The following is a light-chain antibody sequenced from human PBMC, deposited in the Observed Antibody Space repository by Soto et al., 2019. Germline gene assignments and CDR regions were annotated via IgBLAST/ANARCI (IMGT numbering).Light chain of an antibody. J-gene: IGKJ4*01. CDR3: QQSYSTPLT. V-gene: IGKV1-39*01. CDR2: TAS. Sequence: DLQMTQSPSSLSASVGDRVTITCRASQSISSYLNWYQQKPGKAPELLIYTASSLQSAVPSRFSGSGSGTDFILTISSLQPEDFATYYCQQSYSTPLTFGGGTKVEIK. CDR1: QSISSY.